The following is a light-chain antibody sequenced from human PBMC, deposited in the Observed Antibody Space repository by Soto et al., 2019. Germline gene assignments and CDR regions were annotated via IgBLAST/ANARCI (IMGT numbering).Light chain of an antibody. V-gene: IGLV1-51*02. Sequence: QSVLTQPPSVSADPGQKVTISCSGSSSNIGNNYVSWYQQLPGTAPKLLIYENNKRPSGIPDRFSGSKSGTSATLGITGLQTGDEADYYCGTWDSSLSAKVFGGGTKLTVL. CDR3: GTWDSSLSAKV. CDR2: ENN. CDR1: SSNIGNNY. J-gene: IGLJ3*02.